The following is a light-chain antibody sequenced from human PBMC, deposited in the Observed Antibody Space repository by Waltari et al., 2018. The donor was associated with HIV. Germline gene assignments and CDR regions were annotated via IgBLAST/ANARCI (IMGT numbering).Light chain of an antibody. V-gene: IGKV1-16*01. CDR1: QTINNY. Sequence: DIQMTQSPSSLSASLGDRVTITSRASQTINNYLAWFQQKPGKSPKSLIYGTSTLQDGVPSRFSGSGSGTDFTLTINSLQPEDFATYYCQQYSSYPITFGQGTRLEIK. J-gene: IGKJ5*01. CDR2: GTS. CDR3: QQYSSYPIT.